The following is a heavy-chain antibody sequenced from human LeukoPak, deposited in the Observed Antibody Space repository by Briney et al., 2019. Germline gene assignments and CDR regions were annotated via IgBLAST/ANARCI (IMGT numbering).Heavy chain of an antibody. D-gene: IGHD5-12*01. V-gene: IGHV5-51*04. CDR1: GYSFTSYW. J-gene: IGHJ5*02. CDR2: IYPGDSDT. Sequence: GESLKISCKGSGYSFTSYWIGWVRQMPGKGLEWMGIIYPGDSDTRYSPSFQGQVTISADKPISTAYLQWSSLKASDTAMYYCASTSGYDSPYNWFDPWGQGTLVTVSS. CDR3: ASTSGYDSPYNWFDP.